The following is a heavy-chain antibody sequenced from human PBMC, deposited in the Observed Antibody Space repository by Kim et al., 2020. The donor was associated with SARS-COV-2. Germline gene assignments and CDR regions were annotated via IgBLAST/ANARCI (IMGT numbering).Heavy chain of an antibody. D-gene: IGHD6-13*01. V-gene: IGHV4-31*03. J-gene: IGHJ5*02. CDR2: IYYSGST. CDR1: GGSISSGGYY. Sequence: SETLSLTCTVSGGSISSGGYYWSWIRQHPGKGLEWIGYIYYSGSTYYNPSHKSRVTISVDTSKNQFSLKLSSVTAADTAVYYCARTYSSSRSPLENWFDPWGQGTLVTVSS. CDR3: ARTYSSSRSPLENWFDP.